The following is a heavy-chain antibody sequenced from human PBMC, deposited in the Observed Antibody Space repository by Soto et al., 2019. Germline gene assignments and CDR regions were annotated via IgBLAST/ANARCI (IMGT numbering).Heavy chain of an antibody. Sequence: EVQLVESGGGLVQPGGSLRLSCAAPGFSFRNYWMSWVRQAPGKGLEWVLSIKHDGSETYSVDSVKGRFTSSRDNAENSVYLQMHSLRAEDKAVYFCAKGYGYYFDSWGQGTLVTVSS. CDR3: AKGYGYYFDS. J-gene: IGHJ4*02. CDR2: IKHDGSET. V-gene: IGHV3-7*03. D-gene: IGHD4-17*01. CDR1: GFSFRNYW.